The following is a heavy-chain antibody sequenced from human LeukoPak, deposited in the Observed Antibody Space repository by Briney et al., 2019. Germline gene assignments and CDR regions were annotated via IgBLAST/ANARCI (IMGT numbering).Heavy chain of an antibody. Sequence: PSETLSLTCTVSGGSISSYYWSWIRQPPWKGLEWLSSITSSSNYIYYADSVKGRFTISGDNVQNSLYLQMNSLRAEDTAMYYCARDRGYFDNWGQGTLVTVSS. V-gene: IGHV3-21*01. CDR1: GGSISSYY. CDR3: ARDRGYFDN. CDR2: ITSSSNYI. J-gene: IGHJ4*02.